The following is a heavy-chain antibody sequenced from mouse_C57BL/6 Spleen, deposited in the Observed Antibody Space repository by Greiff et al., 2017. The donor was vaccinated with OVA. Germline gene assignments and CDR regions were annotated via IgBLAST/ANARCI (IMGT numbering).Heavy chain of an antibody. CDR2: IYWDDDK. D-gene: IGHD1-1*01. CDR1: GFSLSTSGMG. Sequence: QVTLKECGPGILQSSQTLSLTCSFSGFSLSTSGMGVSWIRQPSGKGLEWLAHIYWDDDKRYNPSLKSRLTISKDTSRNQVFLKITSVDTADTATYYCARRRGFYYYGSSYAMDYWGQGTSVTVSS. J-gene: IGHJ4*01. CDR3: ARRRGFYYYGSSYAMDY. V-gene: IGHV8-12*01.